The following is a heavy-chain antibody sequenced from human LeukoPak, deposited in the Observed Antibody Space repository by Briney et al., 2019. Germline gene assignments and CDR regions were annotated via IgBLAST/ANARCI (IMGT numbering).Heavy chain of an antibody. D-gene: IGHD5-18*01. CDR3: ARGPPPWLQLWVALWY. CDR1: GYTFTSYY. J-gene: IGHJ4*02. V-gene: IGHV1-46*01. CDR2: INPSGGST. Sequence: ASVKVSCKASGYTFTSYYMHWVRQAPGQGLEWMGIINPSGGSTSYAQKFQGRVTMTRDTSTSTVYMELSSLRSEDTAVYYCARGPPPWLQLWVALWYWGQGTLVTVSS.